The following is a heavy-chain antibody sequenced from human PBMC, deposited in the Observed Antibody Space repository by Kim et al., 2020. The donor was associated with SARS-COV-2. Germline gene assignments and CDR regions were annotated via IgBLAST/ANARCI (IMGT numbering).Heavy chain of an antibody. Sequence: GGSLRLSCSASGFTFSSYAMHWVRQAPGKGLEYVSAISSNGGSTYYADSVKGRFTISRDNSKNTLYLQMSSLRAEDTAVYYCVKDRKARYDFWSGYQYYYYGMDVCGQGTTVTVSS. J-gene: IGHJ6*02. D-gene: IGHD3-3*01. CDR1: GFTFSSYA. V-gene: IGHV3-64D*06. CDR2: ISSNGGST. CDR3: VKDRKARYDFWSGYQYYYYGMDV.